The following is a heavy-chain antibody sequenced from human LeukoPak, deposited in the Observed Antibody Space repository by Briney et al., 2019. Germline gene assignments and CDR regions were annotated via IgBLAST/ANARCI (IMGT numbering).Heavy chain of an antibody. J-gene: IGHJ4*02. Sequence: ASVKVSRKASGYTFTGYAMNWVRQAPGQGLEWMGWINTNTGNPTYAQGFTGRFVFSLDTSVSTAYLQISSLKAEDTAVYYCARFVDSSSWYGFDYWGQGTLVTVSS. CDR3: ARFVDSSSWYGFDY. D-gene: IGHD6-13*01. CDR1: GYTFTGYA. CDR2: INTNTGNP. V-gene: IGHV7-4-1*02.